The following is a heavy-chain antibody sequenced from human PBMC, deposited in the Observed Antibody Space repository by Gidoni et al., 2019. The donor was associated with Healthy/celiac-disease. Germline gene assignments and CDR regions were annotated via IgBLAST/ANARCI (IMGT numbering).Heavy chain of an antibody. CDR2: ISGSGCST. Sequence: EVQLLESGGGLVQPGGSLRLSCAASGFTFSSYAMSWVRQAPGKGLEWVSAISGSGCSTYYADSVKGRFTISRDNSKNTLYLQMNSLRAEDTAVYYCAKVVERPYYFDYWGQGTLVTVSS. J-gene: IGHJ4*02. CDR3: AKVVERPYYFDY. CDR1: GFTFSSYA. D-gene: IGHD2-21*01. V-gene: IGHV3-23*01.